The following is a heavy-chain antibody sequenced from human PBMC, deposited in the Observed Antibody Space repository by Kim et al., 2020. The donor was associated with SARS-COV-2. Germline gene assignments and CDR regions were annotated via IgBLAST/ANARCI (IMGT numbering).Heavy chain of an antibody. CDR3: AKEVPAAIQLDY. Sequence: YDADSVKGRFTISRDNSKNTVYVQMNNLRAEDTAVYYCAKEVPAAIQLDYWGRGTLVTVSS. D-gene: IGHD2-2*01. J-gene: IGHJ4*02. V-gene: IGHV3-23*01.